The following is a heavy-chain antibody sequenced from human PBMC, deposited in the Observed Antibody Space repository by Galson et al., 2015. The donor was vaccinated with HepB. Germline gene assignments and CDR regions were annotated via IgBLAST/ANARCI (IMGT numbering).Heavy chain of an antibody. V-gene: IGHV1-8*01. D-gene: IGHD6-13*01. CDR1: GYTFTSYD. CDR2: MNPNSGNT. CDR3: ARGAREQKGYSSSWYGL. Sequence: SVKVSCKASGYTFTSYDINWVRQATGQGLEWMGWMNPNSGNTGYAQKFQGRVTMTRNTSISTAYMELSSLRSEDTAVYYCARGAREQKGYSSSWYGLWGQGTMVTVSS. J-gene: IGHJ3*01.